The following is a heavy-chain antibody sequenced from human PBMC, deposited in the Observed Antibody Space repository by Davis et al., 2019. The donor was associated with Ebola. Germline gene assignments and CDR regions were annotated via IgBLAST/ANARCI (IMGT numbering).Heavy chain of an antibody. CDR3: ARVIGQQDWYFDL. Sequence: GGSLRLSCAASGFTFSSYSMNWVRQAPGKGLEWVSSISSSSSYIYYADSVKGRFTISRANAKNSLYLQMNSLKAEDTAVYYCARVIGQQDWYFDLWGRGTQVTVSS. V-gene: IGHV3-21*04. CDR1: GFTFSSYS. D-gene: IGHD6-13*01. J-gene: IGHJ2*01. CDR2: ISSSSSYI.